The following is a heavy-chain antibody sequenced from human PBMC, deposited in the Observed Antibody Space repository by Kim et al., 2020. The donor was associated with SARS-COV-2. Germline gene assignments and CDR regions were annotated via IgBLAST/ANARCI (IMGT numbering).Heavy chain of an antibody. V-gene: IGHV3-30*07. Sequence: VKDRFTNARDNSKTTLNLQMNSLRAEDTAVYYCARDGGSIAAAGNDAFDIWGQGTMVTVSS. J-gene: IGHJ3*02. D-gene: IGHD6-13*01. CDR3: ARDGGSIAAAGNDAFDI.